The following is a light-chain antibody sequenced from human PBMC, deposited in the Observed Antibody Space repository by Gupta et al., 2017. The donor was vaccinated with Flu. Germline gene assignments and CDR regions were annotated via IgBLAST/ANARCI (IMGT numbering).Light chain of an antibody. CDR3: QQDSSCPQA. J-gene: IGKJ1*01. CDR1: QNINYW. Sequence: DIQMTQSPSTLSASVGDRVTITRRASQNINYWLAWYQQKPGKAPKLLIYRASSLDTGIPSRFSGSGSGTDFTLTISSLHPDDFATYYCQQDSSCPQAFGQGTKVDIK. V-gene: IGKV1-5*03. CDR2: RAS.